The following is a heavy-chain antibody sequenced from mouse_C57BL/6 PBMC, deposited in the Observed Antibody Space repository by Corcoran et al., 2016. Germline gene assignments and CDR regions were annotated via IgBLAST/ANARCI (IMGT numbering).Heavy chain of an antibody. V-gene: IGHV1-81*01. J-gene: IGHJ3*01. CDR2: IYPRSGNT. CDR1: GYTFTSYG. Sequence: QVQLQQSGAELARPGAPVKLSCKASGYTFTSYGISWVKQRTGQGLEWIGEIYPRSGNTYYNEKFKGKATLTADKSSSTAYMELRSLTSEDSAVYFCARGGYDYVFAYWGQGTLVTVSA. CDR3: ARGGYDYVFAY. D-gene: IGHD2-4*01.